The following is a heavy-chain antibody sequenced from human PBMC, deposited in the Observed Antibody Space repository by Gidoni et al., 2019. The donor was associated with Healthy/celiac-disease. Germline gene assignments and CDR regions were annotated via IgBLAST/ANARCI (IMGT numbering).Heavy chain of an antibody. V-gene: IGHV3-11*06. J-gene: IGHJ4*02. CDR1: GFTLSDYY. CDR2: ISSSSSST. Sequence: QVQLVESGGGLGKPGGSRRLAWAAAGFTLSDYYMSWIRQAPGKGLELFSYISSSSSSTNYADSVKGRFTISRDNAKTSLYLQMNSLRAEDTAVYYCARGSEDFDYWGQGTLVTVSS. CDR3: ARGSEDFDY.